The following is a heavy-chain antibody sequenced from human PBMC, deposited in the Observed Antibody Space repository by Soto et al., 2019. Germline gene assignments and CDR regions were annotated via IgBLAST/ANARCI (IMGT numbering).Heavy chain of an antibody. CDR3: AREGSYSAYNFAHGIQLWSFDF. CDR1: GGSVSSDPYY. J-gene: IGHJ4*02. D-gene: IGHD5-12*01. CDR2: ISYSGST. V-gene: IGHV4-61*03. Sequence: LSLTCTVSGGSVSSDPYYWSWIRQPPGKGLEWIGFISYSGSTSFNPSLESRVAMSVDTSKNHFSLNLSSVTAADMAVYYCAREGSYSAYNFAHGIQLWSFDFWGQGALVTVSS.